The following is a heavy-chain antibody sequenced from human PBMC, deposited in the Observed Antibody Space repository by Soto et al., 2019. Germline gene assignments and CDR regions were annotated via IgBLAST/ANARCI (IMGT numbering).Heavy chain of an antibody. CDR2: TSYDGSNN. Sequence: QVQLVESGGGVVQPGTSLRLSCVGSGFTFRSYVIHWVRQAPGKGLEWVALTSYDGSNNFYGDSVKGRFTISRHNSSNTVELQMDSLRFEDTALYYCARWGTTGGLDVWGQGTLVCVSS. D-gene: IGHD3-16*01. J-gene: IGHJ4*02. CDR1: GFTFRSYV. CDR3: ARWGTTGGLDV. V-gene: IGHV3-33*05.